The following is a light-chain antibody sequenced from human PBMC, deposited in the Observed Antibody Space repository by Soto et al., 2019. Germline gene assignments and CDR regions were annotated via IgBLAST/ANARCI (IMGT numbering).Light chain of an antibody. J-gene: IGKJ1*01. CDR2: DAS. CDR1: QSLSNW. Sequence: DIQITQSPSTLSAAVVHRVTITCRASQSLSNWLAWYQQKPGKAPKLLIYDASSLETGVPSRFSGSGSGTEFTLIISSLQPDDLATYYCQQYSSYPWTCGQGTKGDIK. CDR3: QQYSSYPWT. V-gene: IGKV1-5*01.